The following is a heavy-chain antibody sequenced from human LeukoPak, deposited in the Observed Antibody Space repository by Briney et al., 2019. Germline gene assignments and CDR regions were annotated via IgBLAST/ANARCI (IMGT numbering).Heavy chain of an antibody. CDR3: AREGPGMYSSGQDY. Sequence: ASVKVSWKASGYTFTSYGISWVRQAPEQGLEWMGWISAYNGNTNYAQKHQGRVTMTTDTSTSTAYMELRSLRSDDTAVYYCAREGPGMYSSGQDYWGQGTLVTVSS. J-gene: IGHJ4*02. V-gene: IGHV1-18*04. D-gene: IGHD6-19*01. CDR1: GYTFTSYG. CDR2: ISAYNGNT.